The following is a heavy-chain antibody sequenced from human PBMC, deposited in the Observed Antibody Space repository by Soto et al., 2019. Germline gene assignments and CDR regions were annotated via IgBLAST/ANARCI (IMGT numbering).Heavy chain of an antibody. Sequence: QVQLQESGPGLVRPSGTLSLTCAVSGDSINSNYCWTWVRQPPGKGLEWIAEIYYSGGTSYNPSLKSRVHITMDKSKNRFALNLTSIRVADTALYCCARETGWGQGYWGPGTLVTVSS. V-gene: IGHV4-4*01. CDR1: GDSINSNYC. D-gene: IGHD6-19*01. CDR3: ARETGWGQGY. CDR2: IYYSGGT. J-gene: IGHJ4*02.